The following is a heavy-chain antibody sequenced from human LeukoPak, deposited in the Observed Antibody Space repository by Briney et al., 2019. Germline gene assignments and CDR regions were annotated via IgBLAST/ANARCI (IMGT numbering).Heavy chain of an antibody. Sequence: GGSLRLSCAASGFTFDDYGMSWVRQAPGKGMEWVSGINWNGGSTGYADSVKGRLTISRDNAKNSLYLQMNSLRAEDTALYYCARVDSSSWASWGQGTLVTVSS. CDR3: ARVDSSSWAS. J-gene: IGHJ4*02. V-gene: IGHV3-20*04. D-gene: IGHD6-13*01. CDR2: INWNGGST. CDR1: GFTFDDYG.